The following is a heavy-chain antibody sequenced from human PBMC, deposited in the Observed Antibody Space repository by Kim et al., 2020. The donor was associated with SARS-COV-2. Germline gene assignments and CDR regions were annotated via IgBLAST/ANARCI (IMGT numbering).Heavy chain of an antibody. D-gene: IGHD5-12*01. CDR1: GFTFSIYW. CDR2: INPDGSEK. CDR3: ARGKSGPGI. Sequence: GGSLRLSCAASGFTFSIYWMSWVRQAPGKGLEWVANINPDGSEKYYVDSVKARFAISRDNPKKSLFLHINSLRGDDSAVYYCARGKSGPGIWGQGTPVIVSS. V-gene: IGHV3-7*04. J-gene: IGHJ4*02.